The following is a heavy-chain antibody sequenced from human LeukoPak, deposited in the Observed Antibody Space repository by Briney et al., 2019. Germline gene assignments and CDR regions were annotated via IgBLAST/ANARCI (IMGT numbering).Heavy chain of an antibody. CDR1: GFSFSSYS. CDR3: ARDDGYCSSTSCYGIDY. V-gene: IGHV3-48*01. D-gene: IGHD2-2*01. CDR2: ISTTSSTI. Sequence: PGGSLRLSCAASGFSFSSYSMKLVRQAPGKGLEWVSYISTTSSTIYYADSVKGRFTISRDNAKNSLYLQMNSLRAEDTAVYYCARDDGYCSSTSCYGIDYWGQGTLVTVSS. J-gene: IGHJ4*02.